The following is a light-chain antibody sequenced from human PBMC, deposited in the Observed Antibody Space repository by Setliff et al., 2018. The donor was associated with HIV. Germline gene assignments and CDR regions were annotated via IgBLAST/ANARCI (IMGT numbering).Light chain of an antibody. CDR1: SSYVDAYDY. V-gene: IGLV2-11*01. CDR3: CSYAGRYTYA. J-gene: IGLJ1*01. Sequence: QSALTQPRSMSGSPGQSVTISCTGTSSYVDAYDYVSWYPHHPGKAPKLLIYDVSERPSGVPDRFSGSKSGNTASLTISGLQAEDEADYYCCSYAGRYTYAFGNGTKVTVL. CDR2: DVS.